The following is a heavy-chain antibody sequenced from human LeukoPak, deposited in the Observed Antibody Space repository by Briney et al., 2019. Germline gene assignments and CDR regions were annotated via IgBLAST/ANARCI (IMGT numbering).Heavy chain of an antibody. CDR3: AKDKKIYSSGWYEANFDY. V-gene: IGHV3-30*18. CDR1: GFTFSTYG. J-gene: IGHJ4*02. CDR2: ISYDGSNK. D-gene: IGHD6-19*01. Sequence: PGGSLGLSCAASGFTFSTYGMHWVRQAPGKGLEWVAVISYDGSNKYYADSVKGRFTISRDNSKNTLYLQMNSLRAEDTAVYYCAKDKKIYSSGWYEANFDYWGQGTLVTASS.